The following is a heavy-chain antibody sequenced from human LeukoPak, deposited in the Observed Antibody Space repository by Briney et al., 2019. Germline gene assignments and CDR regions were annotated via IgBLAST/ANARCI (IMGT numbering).Heavy chain of an antibody. CDR2: IIPIFGTA. CDR1: GGTFSSYA. CDR3: ARALKYYDILTGSNWFDP. J-gene: IGHJ5*02. V-gene: IGHV1-69*06. Sequence: GASVKVSCKASGGTFSSYAISWVRQAPGQGLEWMGGIIPIFGTANYAQKFQGRVTITADKSTSTAYMELSSLRSEDTAVYYCARALKYYDILTGSNWFDPRGQGTLVTVSS. D-gene: IGHD3-9*01.